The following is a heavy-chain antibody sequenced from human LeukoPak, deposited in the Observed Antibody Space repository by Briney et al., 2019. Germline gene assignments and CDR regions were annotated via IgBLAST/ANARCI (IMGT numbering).Heavy chain of an antibody. D-gene: IGHD6-13*01. CDR2: MNPNSGNT. V-gene: IGHV1-8*01. CDR1: GYTFTSYD. Sequence: ASVKVSCKTFGYTFTSYDINWVRQATGQGLEWMGWMNPNSGNTGYAQKFQGRVTMTRNTPISTAYMELSSLRSEDTAVYYCARGPLGYSSSWYANYWGQGTLVTVSS. CDR3: ARGPLGYSSSWYANY. J-gene: IGHJ4*02.